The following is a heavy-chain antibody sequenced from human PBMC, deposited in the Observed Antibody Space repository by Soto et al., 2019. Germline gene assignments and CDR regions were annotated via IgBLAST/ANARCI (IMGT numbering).Heavy chain of an antibody. Sequence: GGSLRLSCAASGVTVSSNYMSWVRQAPGKGLEWVSVIYSGGSTYYADSVKGRFTISRDNSKNTLYLQMNSLRAEDTAVYYCARLRLTGYFDYWGQGTLVTVSS. J-gene: IGHJ4*02. CDR1: GVTVSSNY. CDR3: ARLRLTGYFDY. V-gene: IGHV3-66*04. CDR2: IYSGGST.